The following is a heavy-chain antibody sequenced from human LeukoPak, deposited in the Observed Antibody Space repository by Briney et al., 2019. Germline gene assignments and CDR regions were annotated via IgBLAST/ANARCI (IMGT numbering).Heavy chain of an antibody. D-gene: IGHD6-13*01. CDR1: GYTFTGYY. V-gene: IGHV1-2*02. CDR2: INPNSGGT. J-gene: IGHJ3*02. CDR3: AGILAAAAAFDI. Sequence: ASVKVSCKASGYTFTGYYMHWVRQAPGQGLEWMGWINPNSGGTNYAQKFQGRVTMTRDTSISTAYMELSRLRSDDTAVHYCAGILAAAAAFDIWGQGTMVTVSS.